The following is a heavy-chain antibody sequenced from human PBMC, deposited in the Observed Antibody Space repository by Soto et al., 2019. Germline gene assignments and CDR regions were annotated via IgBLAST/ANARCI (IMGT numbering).Heavy chain of an antibody. J-gene: IGHJ5*02. Sequence: GSLRLSCVASGFTISNYVMTWFRRAPGKGLEWVSASSNRGGATYYADSARGRFTVSRDESKNTVYLQMNSLRAEDTALYYCARAVTGWPTWFDPWGQGSLVTVSS. D-gene: IGHD6-19*01. CDR2: SSNRGGAT. CDR3: ARAVTGWPTWFDP. V-gene: IGHV3-23*01. CDR1: GFTISNYV.